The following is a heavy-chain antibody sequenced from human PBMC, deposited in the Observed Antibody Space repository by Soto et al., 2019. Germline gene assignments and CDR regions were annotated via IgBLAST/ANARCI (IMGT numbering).Heavy chain of an antibody. Sequence: SVKVSCKASGYTFTSYYMHWVRQAPGQGLEWMGIINPSGGSTSYAQKFQGRVTMTRDTSTSTVYMELSSLRSEDTAVYYCARGLRYCNFRYYHHYGMDVRCKGKTVTVSS. V-gene: IGHV1-46*01. CDR3: ARGLRYCNFRYYHHYGMDV. CDR1: GYTFTSYY. D-gene: IGHD4-4*01. J-gene: IGHJ6*04. CDR2: INPSGGST.